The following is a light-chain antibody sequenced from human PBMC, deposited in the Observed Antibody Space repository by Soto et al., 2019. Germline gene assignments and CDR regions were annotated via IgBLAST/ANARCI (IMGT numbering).Light chain of an antibody. CDR3: HQYGYSPTSPT. CDR1: QRFVIGH. V-gene: IGKV3-20*01. J-gene: IGKJ5*01. CDR2: DAS. Sequence: EIVLTQTPSSLSLSPGDTATLSCRASQRFVIGHSAWYQQRPAQAPRLLIYDASNRAPGAPDRFSGSGSGTDYTLTINSLEPEDFAVFYCHQYGYSPTSPTFGQGTRLEIK.